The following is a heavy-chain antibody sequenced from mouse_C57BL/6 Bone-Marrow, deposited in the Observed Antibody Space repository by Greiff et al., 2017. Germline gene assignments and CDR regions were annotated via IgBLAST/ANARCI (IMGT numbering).Heavy chain of an antibody. Sequence: EVQLQQSGAELVKPGASVKLSCTASGFNIKDYYMHWVKQRTEQGLEWIGRIDPEDSETKYAPKFQGKATITADTSSNTAYLQLSSLTSEDTAVYYGARSVYYGSRNWYFDVWGTGTTVTVSS. CDR3: ARSVYYGSRNWYFDV. D-gene: IGHD1-1*01. CDR1: GFNIKDYY. V-gene: IGHV14-2*01. J-gene: IGHJ1*03. CDR2: IDPEDSET.